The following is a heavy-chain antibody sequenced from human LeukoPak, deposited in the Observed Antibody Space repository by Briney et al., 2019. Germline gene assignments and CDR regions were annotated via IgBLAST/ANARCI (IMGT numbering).Heavy chain of an antibody. Sequence: SETLSLTCAVYGGSFSGYYRSWIRQPPGKGLEWIGEINHSGSTNYNPSLKSRVTISVDTSKNQFSLKLSSVTAADTAVYYCAREGKRRPYYGSGTYGMDVWGKGTTVTVSS. J-gene: IGHJ6*04. CDR1: GGSFSGYY. CDR3: AREGKRRPYYGSGTYGMDV. D-gene: IGHD3-10*01. CDR2: INHSGST. V-gene: IGHV4-34*01.